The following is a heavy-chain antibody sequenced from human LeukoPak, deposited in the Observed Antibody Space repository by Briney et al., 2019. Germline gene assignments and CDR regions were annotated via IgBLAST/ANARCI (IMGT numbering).Heavy chain of an antibody. CDR3: ARLSFVRPGTPAYDY. CDR1: GYTFTGYY. J-gene: IGHJ4*02. CDR2: INPNSGGT. Sequence: ASVKVSCKASGYTFTGYYMHWVRQAPGQGLEWMGWINPNSGGTNYAQKFQGRVTMTRDTSISTAYMELSRRRSDDTAVYYCARLSFVRPGTPAYDYWGQGTLVTVSS. V-gene: IGHV1-2*02. D-gene: IGHD1-7*01.